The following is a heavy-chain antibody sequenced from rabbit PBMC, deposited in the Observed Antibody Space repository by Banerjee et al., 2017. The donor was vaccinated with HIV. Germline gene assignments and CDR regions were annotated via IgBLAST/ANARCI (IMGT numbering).Heavy chain of an antibody. CDR3: TREGDL. CDR1: GFDFSTYY. V-gene: IGHV1S47*01. J-gene: IGHJ4*01. CDR2: IYNGSGST. Sequence: QEQLKETGGGLVQPGGSLTLSCKASGFDFSTYYINWVRQAPGKGPEWIACIYNGSGSTYYASWVNGRFTISRSTSLNTVDLKMTSLTAADTATYFCTREGDLWGPGTLVTVS.